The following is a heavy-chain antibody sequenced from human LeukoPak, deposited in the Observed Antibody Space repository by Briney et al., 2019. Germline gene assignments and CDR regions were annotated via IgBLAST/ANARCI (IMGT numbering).Heavy chain of an antibody. Sequence: IRSKVYGGTTEHATSVEARFSISRDDSNRIAYLQMNSLKTEDTAVYYCTRGSGRYVMVDCRGQGTLVTVSS. J-gene: IGHJ4*02. V-gene: IGHV3-49*02. CDR2: IRSKVYGGTT. CDR3: TRGSGRYVMVDC. D-gene: IGHD6-19*01.